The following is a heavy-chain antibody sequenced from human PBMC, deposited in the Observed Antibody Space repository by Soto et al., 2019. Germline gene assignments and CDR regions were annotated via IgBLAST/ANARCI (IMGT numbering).Heavy chain of an antibody. D-gene: IGHD1-20*01. CDR3: ARSITGNHYYYYGMDV. CDR2: INSDGSST. CDR1: GFTFSSYW. V-gene: IGHV3-74*01. Sequence: RRLSCAASGFTFSSYWMHWVRQAPGKGLVWVSRINSDGSSTSYADSVKGRFTISRDNAKNTLYLQMNSLRAEDTAVYYCARSITGNHYYYYGMDVWGQGTTVTVSS. J-gene: IGHJ6*02.